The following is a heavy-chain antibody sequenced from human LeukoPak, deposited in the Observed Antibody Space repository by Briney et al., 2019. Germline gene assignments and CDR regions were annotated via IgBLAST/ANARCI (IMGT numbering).Heavy chain of an antibody. J-gene: IGHJ3*02. D-gene: IGHD2/OR15-2a*01. V-gene: IGHV4-59*12. CDR1: GGSISSYY. Sequence: SETLSLTCTVSGGSISSYYWSWIRRPPGKGLEWIGYIYYSGSTNYNPSLKSRVTISVDTSKNQFSLKLSSVTAADTAVYYCAREAFDDAFDIWGQGTMVTVSS. CDR2: IYYSGST. CDR3: AREAFDDAFDI.